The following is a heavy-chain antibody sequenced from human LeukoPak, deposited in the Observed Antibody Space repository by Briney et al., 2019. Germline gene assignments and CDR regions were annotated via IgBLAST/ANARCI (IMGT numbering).Heavy chain of an antibody. Sequence: PSETLSLTCAVYGGSFSGYYWSWIRQPPGKGLEWIGEIYHSGSTNYNPSLKSRVTISVDKSKNQLFLKLSSVTAADTAVYYCARETGSFDPWGQGTLVTVSS. V-gene: IGHV4-34*01. D-gene: IGHD1-1*01. CDR3: ARETGSFDP. CDR1: GGSFSGYY. J-gene: IGHJ5*02. CDR2: IYHSGST.